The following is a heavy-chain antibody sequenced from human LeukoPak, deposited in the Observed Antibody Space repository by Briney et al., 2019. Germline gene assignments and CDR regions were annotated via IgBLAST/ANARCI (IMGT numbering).Heavy chain of an antibody. CDR3: AKTPSGGSEYYFDY. J-gene: IGHJ4*02. CDR2: ISGSGGST. Sequence: GGSLRLSCAASGFTVSSNYMSWVRQAPGKGLEWVSAISGSGGSTYYADSVKGRFTISRDNSKNTLYLQMNSLRAEDTAVYYCAKTPSGGSEYYFDYWGQGTLVTVSS. V-gene: IGHV3-23*01. D-gene: IGHD3-10*01. CDR1: GFTVSSNY.